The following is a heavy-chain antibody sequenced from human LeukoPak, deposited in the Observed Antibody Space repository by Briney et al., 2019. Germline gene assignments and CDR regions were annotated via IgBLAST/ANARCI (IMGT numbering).Heavy chain of an antibody. CDR1: GGSISSYY. CDR2: IYTSGST. D-gene: IGHD6-6*01. J-gene: IGHJ4*02. Sequence: PSETLSLTCTVSGGSISSYYWSWIRQPPGKGLEWIGYIYTSGSTNYNPSLKSRVTISVDTSKNQFSLKLSSVTAADTAVYYCAKQGGAARPDNYYFDYWGQGTLVTVSS. V-gene: IGHV4-4*09. CDR3: AKQGGAARPDNYYFDY.